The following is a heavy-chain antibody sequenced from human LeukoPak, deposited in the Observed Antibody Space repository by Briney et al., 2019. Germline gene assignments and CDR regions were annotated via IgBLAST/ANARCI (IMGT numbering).Heavy chain of an antibody. Sequence: PGGSLRLSCAASGFTFDDYAMHWVRQAPGKGLEWVSGISWNSGSIVYADSVKGRFIISRDNAKNSLYLQMNSLRAEDMALYYCAKAVAGTYQHGFFDYWGQGTLVTVSS. CDR1: GFTFDDYA. D-gene: IGHD6-19*01. V-gene: IGHV3-9*03. CDR3: AKAVAGTYQHGFFDY. J-gene: IGHJ4*02. CDR2: ISWNSGSI.